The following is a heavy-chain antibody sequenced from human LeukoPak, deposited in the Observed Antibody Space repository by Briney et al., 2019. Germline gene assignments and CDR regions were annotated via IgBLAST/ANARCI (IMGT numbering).Heavy chain of an antibody. Sequence: GGSLRLSYAASGFTFSDYYMSWIRQAPGKGLEWVSYISSSGSTIYYADSVKGRFTISRDNAKNSLYLQMNSLRAEDTAVYYCARDRRSGIAAAGTKEHWYFDLWGRGTLVTVSS. D-gene: IGHD6-13*01. J-gene: IGHJ2*01. CDR1: GFTFSDYY. V-gene: IGHV3-11*01. CDR2: ISSSGSTI. CDR3: ARDRRSGIAAAGTKEHWYFDL.